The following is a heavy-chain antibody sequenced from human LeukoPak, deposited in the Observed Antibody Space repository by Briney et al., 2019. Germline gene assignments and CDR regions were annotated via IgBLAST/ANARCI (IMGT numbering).Heavy chain of an antibody. J-gene: IGHJ4*02. CDR2: IYHSRYT. V-gene: IGHV4-34*01. CDR1: GVSFSGNY. D-gene: IGHD2/OR15-2a*01. Sequence: PSETLSLTCAVHGVSFSGNYWSWIRQSPEKRLEWIGEIYHSRYTTYNPSLKSRVTISADTSENQLSLRLTSVTAADTALYYCARIRCSPTDNTCYNYWGQATLVTVSS. CDR3: ARIRCSPTDNTCYNY.